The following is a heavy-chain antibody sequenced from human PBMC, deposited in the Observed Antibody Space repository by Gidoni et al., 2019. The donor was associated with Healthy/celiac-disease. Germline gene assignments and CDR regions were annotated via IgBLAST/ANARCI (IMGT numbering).Heavy chain of an antibody. D-gene: IGHD3-22*01. CDR2: ISGSGGST. V-gene: IGHV3-23*01. J-gene: IGHJ4*02. CDR3: AKVGGSSGYWSFVVDY. CDR1: GFTFSSYA. Sequence: EVQLLESGGGLVQPGGSLRLSCAAHGFTFSSYAMSWVRQAPVKGLEWVSAISGSGGSTYYADSVKGRFTISRDNSKNTLYLQMNSLRAEDTAVYYCAKVGGSSGYWSFVVDYWGQGTLVTVSS.